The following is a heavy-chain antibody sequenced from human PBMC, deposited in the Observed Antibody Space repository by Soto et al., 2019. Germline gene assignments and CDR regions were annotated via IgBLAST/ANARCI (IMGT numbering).Heavy chain of an antibody. J-gene: IGHJ5*02. V-gene: IGHV3-11*01. CDR1: GFSFSDYY. D-gene: IGHD4-17*01. CDR3: AIDPLHAVTSWGFWFDP. CDR2: ISSRGSVI. Sequence: QVRLVESGGGLVKPGGSLRLSCAASGFSFSDYYMSWIRQAPGKGPEWVSYISSRGSVIWYADSVKGRFTISRDIAKKTLYLQMSSLRAEDTAVYYCAIDPLHAVTSWGFWFDPWGQGNQVTVSP.